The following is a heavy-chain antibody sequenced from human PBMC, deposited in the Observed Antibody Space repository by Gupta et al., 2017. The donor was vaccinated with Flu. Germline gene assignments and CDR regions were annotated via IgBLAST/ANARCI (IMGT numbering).Heavy chain of an antibody. CDR1: GGSISSGGYY. V-gene: IGHV4-31*03. CDR3: ARDQVYDFWGWPYWFDP. Sequence: QVQLQESGPGLVKPSQTLSLTCTVSGGSISSGGYYWSWIRQHPGKGLEWIGYIYYSGSSYYNPSLKRRVTISVDTSKNQFSLKLSSVTAADTAVYYCARDQVYDFWGWPYWFDPWGQGTLVTVSS. D-gene: IGHD3-3*01. CDR2: IYYSGSS. J-gene: IGHJ5*02.